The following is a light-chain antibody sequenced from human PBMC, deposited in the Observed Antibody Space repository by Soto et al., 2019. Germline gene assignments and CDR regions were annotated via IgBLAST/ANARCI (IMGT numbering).Light chain of an antibody. Sequence: EIVLTQSPATLSLSLGESATIXXRSRQSVRAYLAWYQVKPGQAPRLXXYDASRRASGVPARFSGSGSGTDFTLTISSLEPEDFALYYCQQRNAWPPITFGQGTRLEIK. V-gene: IGKV3-11*01. CDR3: QQRNAWPPIT. J-gene: IGKJ5*01. CDR2: DAS. CDR1: QSVRAY.